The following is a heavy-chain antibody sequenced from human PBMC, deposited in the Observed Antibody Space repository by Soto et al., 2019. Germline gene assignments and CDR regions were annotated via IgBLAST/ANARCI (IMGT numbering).Heavy chain of an antibody. Sequence: QVQLVESGGGVVQPGRSLRLSCAASGFTFSSYGIQWVRQAPGKGLEWVAVISYDGNLIYYADSVKGRFTISRDNSKNTLSLQMNSLRVEDTGVYYCAKEHTRYNSGWCLDSWGQGMRVTVSS. CDR3: AKEHTRYNSGWCLDS. V-gene: IGHV3-30*18. CDR2: ISYDGNLI. J-gene: IGHJ4*02. CDR1: GFTFSSYG. D-gene: IGHD6-19*01.